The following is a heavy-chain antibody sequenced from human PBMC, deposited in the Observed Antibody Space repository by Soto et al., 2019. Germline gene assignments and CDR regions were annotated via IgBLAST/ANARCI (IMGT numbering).Heavy chain of an antibody. Sequence: QVQLVQSGAEVKKPGSSVTVSCKTSGGTFSKDAINWVRQAPGQGLEWMGLLIPVFGSPLYAQKFQGRIRITADESTSTAFMDLSRLRSEDTAVYYCTRVLGYTFEPGKTRYSAMDVWGQGTTVSVSS. CDR1: GGTFSKDA. J-gene: IGHJ6*02. CDR3: TRVLGYTFEPGKTRYSAMDV. V-gene: IGHV1-69*01. D-gene: IGHD5-18*01. CDR2: LIPVFGSP.